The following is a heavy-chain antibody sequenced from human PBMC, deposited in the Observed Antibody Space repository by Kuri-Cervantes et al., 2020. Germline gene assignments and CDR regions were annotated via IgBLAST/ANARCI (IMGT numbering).Heavy chain of an antibody. D-gene: IGHD3-10*01. J-gene: IGHJ6*02. Sequence: LRLSCTVSGCSISSGDYYWSWIRQHPGKGLEWIGYIYYSGSTYYNPSLKSRVTISVDTSKNQFSLKLSSVTAADTAVYYCARGWGDWRNYYYYYGMDVWGQGTTVTVSS. CDR1: GCSISSGDYY. CDR2: IYYSGST. V-gene: IGHV4-30-4*01. CDR3: ARGWGDWRNYYYYYGMDV.